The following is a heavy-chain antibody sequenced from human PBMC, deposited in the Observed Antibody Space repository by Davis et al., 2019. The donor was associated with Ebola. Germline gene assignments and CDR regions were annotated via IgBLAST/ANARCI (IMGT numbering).Heavy chain of an antibody. Sequence: GESLKISCAASGFTFSSYAMSWVRQAPGKGLEWVSAISGSGGSTYYADSVKGRFTISRDNSKNTLYLQMNSLRAEDTAVYYCAKCVVVPAAMGLGWDYFDYWGQGTLVTVSS. D-gene: IGHD2-2*01. CDR2: ISGSGGST. CDR1: GFTFSSYA. J-gene: IGHJ4*02. CDR3: AKCVVVPAAMGLGWDYFDY. V-gene: IGHV3-23*01.